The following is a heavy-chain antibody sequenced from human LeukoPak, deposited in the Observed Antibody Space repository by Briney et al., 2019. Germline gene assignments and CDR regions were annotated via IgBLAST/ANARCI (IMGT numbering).Heavy chain of an antibody. CDR3: ARPRAGYSSGWSYFDY. D-gene: IGHD6-19*01. Sequence: SETLSLTCAVYGESFSGYYWSWIRQPPGKGLEWIGEINHSGSTNYNPSLKSRVTISVDTSKNQFSLKLSSVTAADTAVYYCARPRAGYSSGWSYFDYWGQGTLVTVSS. V-gene: IGHV4-34*01. J-gene: IGHJ4*02. CDR1: GESFSGYY. CDR2: INHSGST.